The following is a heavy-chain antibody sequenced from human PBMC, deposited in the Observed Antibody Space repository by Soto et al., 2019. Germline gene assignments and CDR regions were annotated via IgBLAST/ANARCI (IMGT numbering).Heavy chain of an antibody. J-gene: IGHJ6*01. Sequence: KWVSQAAGKGLEWVSSITSSSSYIYYADSVKGRFTISRDNAKKPLYRQMNSLRAEDTAVYYCARDFIPITMIVEAHDG. D-gene: IGHD3-22*01. CDR2: ITSSSSYI. V-gene: IGHV3-21*01. CDR3: ARDFIPITMIVEAHDG.